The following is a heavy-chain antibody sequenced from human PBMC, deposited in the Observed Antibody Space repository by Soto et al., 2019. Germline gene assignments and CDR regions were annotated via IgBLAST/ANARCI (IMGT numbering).Heavy chain of an antibody. D-gene: IGHD3-16*02. CDR2: IIPIFGTA. CDR1: GGTFSSYA. V-gene: IGHV1-69*13. CDR3: ARALGQPTETYGMDV. Sequence: ASVKVSCKASGGTFSSYAISWVRQAPGQGLEWMGGIIPIFGTANYAQKFQGRVTITADESTSTAYMELSSLRSEDTAVYYCARALGQPTETYGMDVWGQGTTVTVSS. J-gene: IGHJ6*02.